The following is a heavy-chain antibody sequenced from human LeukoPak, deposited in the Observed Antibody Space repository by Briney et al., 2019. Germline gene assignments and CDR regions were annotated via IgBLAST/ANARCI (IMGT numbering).Heavy chain of an antibody. CDR1: GFIVSNNY. Sequence: GGSLRLSCAPSGFIVSNNYMSWVRQAPGKGLEWVSVIYRGGSTYYADSVKGRFTISRDNSKNTLYLQMNSLRAEDTAVYYCAKDSVVDYYWGQGTQVTVSS. D-gene: IGHD2-15*01. CDR2: IYRGGST. CDR3: AKDSVVDYY. V-gene: IGHV3-66*01. J-gene: IGHJ4*02.